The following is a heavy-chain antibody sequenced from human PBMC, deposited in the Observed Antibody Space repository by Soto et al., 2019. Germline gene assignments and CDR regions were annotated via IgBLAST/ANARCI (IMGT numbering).Heavy chain of an antibody. J-gene: IGHJ6*02. CDR2: NIPIFGTA. Sequence: SVKVSCKASGCTYSSYAISWVRQAPGQGLEWMGGNIPIFGTANYAQKFQGRVTITADESTSTAYMELSSLRSEDTAVYYGARAEVVQLARWVLHYYYGMDVWGQGTTVTVSS. CDR1: GCTYSSYA. V-gene: IGHV1-69*13. CDR3: ARAEVVQLARWVLHYYYGMDV. D-gene: IGHD6-13*01.